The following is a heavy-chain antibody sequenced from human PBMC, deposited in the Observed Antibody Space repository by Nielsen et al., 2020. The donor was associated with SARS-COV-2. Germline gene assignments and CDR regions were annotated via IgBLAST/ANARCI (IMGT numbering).Heavy chain of an antibody. CDR1: GFTFDDYA. D-gene: IGHD6-13*01. CDR3: AKARNPPGIAAAGTDY. CDR2: ISWNSGSI. J-gene: IGHJ4*02. Sequence: GGSLRLSCAASGFTFDDYAMHWVRQAPGKGLEWVSGISWNSGSIGYADSVKGRFTISRDNAKNSLYLQMNSLRAEDTALYYCAKARNPPGIAAAGTDYWGQGTLVTVSS. V-gene: IGHV3-9*01.